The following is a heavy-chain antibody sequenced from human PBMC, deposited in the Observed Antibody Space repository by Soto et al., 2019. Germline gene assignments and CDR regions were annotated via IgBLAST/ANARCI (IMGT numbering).Heavy chain of an antibody. V-gene: IGHV3-11*01. CDR1: GFTFSDYY. D-gene: IGHD6-13*01. CDR3: AREPYSSSRFHP. CDR2: ISSSGSTI. J-gene: IGHJ5*02. Sequence: PGGSLRLSCAASGFTFSDYYMSWIRQAPGKGLEWVSYISSSGSTIYYADSVKGRFTISRDNAKKSLYLQMNSLRAEDTAVYYCAREPYSSSRFHPWGQGTLVTVSS.